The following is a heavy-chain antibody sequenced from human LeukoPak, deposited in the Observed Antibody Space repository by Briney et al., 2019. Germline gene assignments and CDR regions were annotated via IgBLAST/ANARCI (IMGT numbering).Heavy chain of an antibody. V-gene: IGHV5-51*01. CDR1: GYSFTSYW. D-gene: IGHD2-2*01. CDR3: ARFRGEVVPAYYYYYGMDV. J-gene: IGHJ6*02. Sequence: HGESLQISCKGSGYSFTSYWIGWVRQVPGKGLEWMGIIYPGDSDTRYSPSFQGQVTISADKSISTAYLQWSSLKASDTAMYYCARFRGEVVPAYYYYYGMDVWGQGTTVTVSS. CDR2: IYPGDSDT.